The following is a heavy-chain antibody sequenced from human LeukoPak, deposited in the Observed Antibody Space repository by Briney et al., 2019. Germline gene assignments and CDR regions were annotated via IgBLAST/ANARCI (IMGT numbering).Heavy chain of an antibody. CDR2: IYYSGST. CDR1: GGSISSYY. D-gene: IGHD6-19*01. J-gene: IGHJ3*02. V-gene: IGHV4-59*01. Sequence: PSETLSLTRTVSGGSISSYYWSWIRQPPGEGLEWIGYIYYSGSTNYNPSLKSRVTISVDTSKNQFSLKLSSVTAADTAVYYCARDPLFRSSSGLHGAFDIWGQGTMVTVSS. CDR3: ARDPLFRSSSGLHGAFDI.